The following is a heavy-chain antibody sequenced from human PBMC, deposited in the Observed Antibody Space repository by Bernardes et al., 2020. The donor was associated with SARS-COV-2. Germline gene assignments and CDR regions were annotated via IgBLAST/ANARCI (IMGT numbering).Heavy chain of an antibody. D-gene: IGHD2-21*01. CDR2: ISSSGSQM. V-gene: IGHV3-21*01. Sequence: GGSLRLSCAASGFTFNSYKMKWVRQAPGKGLEWVSSISSSGSQMFYADSVKGRFTISRDNGKDTVYLQMNSLRVDDTARYYCARDVSPFGHNSGDIWGPGTMVTVSS. CDR3: ARDVSPFGHNSGDI. CDR1: GFTFNSYK. J-gene: IGHJ3*02.